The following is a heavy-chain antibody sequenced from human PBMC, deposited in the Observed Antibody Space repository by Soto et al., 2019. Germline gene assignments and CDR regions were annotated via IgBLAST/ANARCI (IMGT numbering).Heavy chain of an antibody. CDR2: IIPIFGTA. CDR1: GGTFSSDA. J-gene: IGHJ4*02. Sequence: QVQLVQSGAEVKKPGSSVKVSCKASGGTFSSDAISWVRQAPGQGLEWMGGIIPIFGTANYAQKFQGRVTITADESTSTAYMELSSLRSEDTAVYYCARGIVLVPSGVWGLMDYWGQGTLVTVSS. D-gene: IGHD2-2*01. V-gene: IGHV1-69*12. CDR3: ARGIVLVPSGVWGLMDY.